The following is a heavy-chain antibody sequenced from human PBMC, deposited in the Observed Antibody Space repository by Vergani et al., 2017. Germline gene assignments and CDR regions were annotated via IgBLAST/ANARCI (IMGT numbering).Heavy chain of an antibody. V-gene: IGHV3-23*01. CDR1: GFTFSSYA. J-gene: IGHJ4*02. D-gene: IGHD6-13*01. CDR3: AKDGARAAAGTLADY. CDR2: ISGSGGST. Sequence: EVQLLESGGGLVQPGGSLRLSCAASGFTFSSYAMSWVRPAPGKGLEWVSAISGSGGSTYYSDSVKGRFTLSRDKSKNTLHLQMNRLRAEDTAVYYCAKDGARAAAGTLADYWGQGTLVTVSS.